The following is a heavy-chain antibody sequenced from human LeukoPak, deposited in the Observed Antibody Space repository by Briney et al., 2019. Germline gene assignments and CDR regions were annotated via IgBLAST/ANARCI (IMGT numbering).Heavy chain of an antibody. J-gene: IGHJ4*02. V-gene: IGHV3-7*01. CDR2: IKQDGSEK. CDR3: AREGQGARGYSYGLDY. CDR1: GFTFSSYW. D-gene: IGHD5-18*01. Sequence: QPGGSLRLSCAASGFTFSSYWMSWGRQAPRKGLEWVANIKQDGSEKYYVDSVKGRFTISRDNAKNSLYLQMNSLRAEDTAVYYCAREGQGARGYSYGLDYWGQGTLVTVSS.